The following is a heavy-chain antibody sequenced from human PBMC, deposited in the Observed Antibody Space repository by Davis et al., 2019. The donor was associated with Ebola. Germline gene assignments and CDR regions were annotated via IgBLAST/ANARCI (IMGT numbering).Heavy chain of an antibody. V-gene: IGHV4-34*01. CDR1: GGSFSGYY. Sequence: PSETLSLTCAVYGGSFSGYYWSWIRQPPGKGLEWIGEINHSGSTNYNPSLKSRVTISVDTSKNQFSLKLSSVTAADTAVYYCASHVMDVWGQGTTVTVSS. CDR2: INHSGST. J-gene: IGHJ6*02. CDR3: ASHVMDV.